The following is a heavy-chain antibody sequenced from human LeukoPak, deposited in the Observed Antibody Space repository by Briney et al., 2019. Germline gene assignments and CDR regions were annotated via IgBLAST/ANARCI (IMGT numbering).Heavy chain of an antibody. Sequence: GGSLRLSCAASGFTFSNYRMNWVRQAPGKGLEWVSSISSGSSYIYYADSVKGRFTISRDNAKNSLFLQMNSLRAEDTAVYYCARDRGGSANIDYWGQGTLVTVSS. V-gene: IGHV3-21*01. CDR3: ARDRGGSANIDY. J-gene: IGHJ4*02. CDR2: ISSGSSYI. D-gene: IGHD1-26*01. CDR1: GFTFSNYR.